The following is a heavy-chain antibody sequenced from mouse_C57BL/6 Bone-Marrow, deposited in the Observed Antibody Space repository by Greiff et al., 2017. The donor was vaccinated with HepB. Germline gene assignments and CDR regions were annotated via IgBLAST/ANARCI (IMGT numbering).Heavy chain of an antibody. CDR1: GFTFSSYA. CDR3: ARETTVVALDY. Sequence: EVKLMESGGGLVKPGGSLKLSCAASGFTFSSYAMSWVRQTPEKRLEWVATISDGGSYTYYPDNVKGRFTISRDNAKNNLYLQMSHLKSEDTAMYYCARETTVVALDYWGQGTTLTASS. J-gene: IGHJ2*01. CDR2: ISDGGSYT. V-gene: IGHV5-4*01. D-gene: IGHD1-1*01.